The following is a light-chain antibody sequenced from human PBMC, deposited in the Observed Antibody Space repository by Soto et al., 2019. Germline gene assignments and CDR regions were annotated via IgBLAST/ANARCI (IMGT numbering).Light chain of an antibody. V-gene: IGKV3-20*01. CDR1: QSVTSTF. CDR3: QQYGSSPGT. CDR2: DAS. Sequence: EIVLTQSPGTLSLSPGERATLSCRASQSVTSTFLAWYQHKPGQAPRLLIYDASSRATGIPDRFIGSGSGTDFTLSITRLEPEDFAVYYCQQYGSSPGTFGPGTKVDSK. J-gene: IGKJ3*01.